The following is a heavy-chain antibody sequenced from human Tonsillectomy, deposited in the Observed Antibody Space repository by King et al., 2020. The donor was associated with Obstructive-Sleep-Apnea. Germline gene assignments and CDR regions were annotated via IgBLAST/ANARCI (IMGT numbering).Heavy chain of an antibody. CDR3: ARVTTGGLYYFDY. Sequence: VQLVESGGGLVQPGGSLRLSCAASGFTFSDHYMDWVLQAPGKGLAGVGRTRNKANRYITEYAAPVKGRFTISRDDLKNSMYLQMNNRKTEDTAVYYCARVTTGGLYYFDYWGQGTLVTVSS. J-gene: IGHJ4*02. CDR1: GFTFSDHY. D-gene: IGHD2-15*01. V-gene: IGHV3-72*01. CDR2: TRNKANRYIT.